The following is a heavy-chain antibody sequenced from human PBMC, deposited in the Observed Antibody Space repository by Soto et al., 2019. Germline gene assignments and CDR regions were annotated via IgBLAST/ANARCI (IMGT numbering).Heavy chain of an antibody. J-gene: IGHJ6*02. V-gene: IGHV4-39*01. CDR2: IYYSGST. CDR3: ASVRRGGYDSLRYYYGMDV. D-gene: IGHD5-12*01. Sequence: QLQLQESGPGLVKPSETLSLTCTVSGGSISSSSYYWGWIRQPPGKGLEWIGSIYYSGSTYYNPSLKSRGTISVDTAKNQCSLKLSSVTAADTAVYYCASVRRGGYDSLRYYYGMDVWGQGTTVTVSS. CDR1: GGSISSSSYY.